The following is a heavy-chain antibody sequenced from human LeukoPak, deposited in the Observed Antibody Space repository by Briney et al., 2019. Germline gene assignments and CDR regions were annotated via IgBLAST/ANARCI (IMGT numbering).Heavy chain of an antibody. V-gene: IGHV3-23*01. J-gene: IGHJ4*02. CDR2: ISGAGAST. CDR3: AKGYCSSSTSCPAGY. CDR1: GFTFSSYA. D-gene: IGHD2-2*01. Sequence: PGGSLRLSCAASGFTFSSYAMSWVRQAPGKGLEWVSGISGAGASTYYADSVKGRFTISRDNSKNTLYLQMSSLRAEDTAVYYCAKGYCSSSTSCPAGYWGQGTLVTVSS.